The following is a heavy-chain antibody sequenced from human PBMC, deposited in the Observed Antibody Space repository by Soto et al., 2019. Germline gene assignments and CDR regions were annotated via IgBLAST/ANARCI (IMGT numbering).Heavy chain of an antibody. CDR3: ARAPSYTSGWPFDY. V-gene: IGHV6-1*01. D-gene: IGHD6-19*01. J-gene: IGHJ4*01. CDR2: TYYRSKWYN. Sequence: SQTLSLTCAISGDSVSSSSAAWNWIRQSPSRGLEWLGRTYYRSKWYNDYAVSVRSRITINPDTSKNQFSLHLDSVTPEDTALYYCARAPSYTSGWPFDYWGQGTLVTVSS. CDR1: GDSVSSSSAA.